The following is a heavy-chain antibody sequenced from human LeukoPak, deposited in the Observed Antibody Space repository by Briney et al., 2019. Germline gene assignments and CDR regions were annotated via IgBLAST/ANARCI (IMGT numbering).Heavy chain of an antibody. CDR2: ITGRGGNT. Sequence: GGSLRLSCAASRFTFSNYVMSWVRQAPGKGLEWVSAITGRGGNTYYADSVKGRYTISRDNSKNTLYLEMSSLRAEDTAVYYCARSRGYGMDVWGQGTTVTVSS. CDR3: ARSRGYGMDV. CDR1: RFTFSNYV. J-gene: IGHJ6*02. D-gene: IGHD2-2*01. V-gene: IGHV3-23*01.